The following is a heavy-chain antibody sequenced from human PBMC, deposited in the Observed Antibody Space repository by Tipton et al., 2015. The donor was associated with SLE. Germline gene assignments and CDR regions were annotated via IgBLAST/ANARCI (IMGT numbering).Heavy chain of an antibody. J-gene: IGHJ5*02. CDR2: IYYRGNT. D-gene: IGHD6-19*01. CDR1: GGSISSHY. Sequence: TLSLTCTVSGGSISSHYWSWFRQPPGKGLEWIGYIYYRGNTKYNPSLNSRVTISLDTSRTQFSLKLSSVTAADTAVYYCARGAIAVAGSGWFDPRGQGTLVTVSS. V-gene: IGHV4-59*11. CDR3: ARGAIAVAGSGWFDP.